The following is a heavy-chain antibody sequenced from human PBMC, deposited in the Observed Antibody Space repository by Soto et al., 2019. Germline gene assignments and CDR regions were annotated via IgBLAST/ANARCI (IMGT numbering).Heavy chain of an antibody. D-gene: IGHD6-13*01. CDR3: ARDREQQLVLGYYYYYMDV. CDR2: ISSSSSNI. CDR1: GFTFSSFS. J-gene: IGHJ6*03. V-gene: IGHV3-21*05. Sequence: PGGSLRLSCAASGFTFSSFSMHWVRQAPGKGLEWVSYISSSSSNIYYADSVKGRFTISRDNAKNSLYLQMNSLRAEDTAVYYCARDREQQLVLGYYYYYMDVWGKGTTVTVSS.